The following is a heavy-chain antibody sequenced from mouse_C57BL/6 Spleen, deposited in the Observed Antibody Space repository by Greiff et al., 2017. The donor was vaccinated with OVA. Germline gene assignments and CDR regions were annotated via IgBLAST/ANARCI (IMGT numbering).Heavy chain of an antibody. Sequence: QVQLQQSGPELVKPGASVKISCKASGYAFSSSWMNWVKQRPGKGLEWIGRIYPGDGDTNYNGKFKGKATLTADKSSSTAYMQLSSLTSDDSAVYFCARGGVTTSYYYAMDYWGQGTSVTVSS. D-gene: IGHD2-2*01. CDR2: IYPGDGDT. V-gene: IGHV1-82*01. CDR1: GYAFSSSW. J-gene: IGHJ4*01. CDR3: ARGGVTTSYYYAMDY.